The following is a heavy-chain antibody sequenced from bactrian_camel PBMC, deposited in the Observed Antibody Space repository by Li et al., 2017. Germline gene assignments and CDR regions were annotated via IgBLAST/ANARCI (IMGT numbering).Heavy chain of an antibody. Sequence: HVQLVESGGGSVQAGGSLRLSCAASGYTSRSTCVGWFRQAPGKEREGVACIDTDGSTFYADSVKGRFTISQDVTKNTLYLEMKGLKTEDTGMYFCASLNSSFGGRFAWCSDFRGQGTQVTVS. CDR2: IDTDGST. CDR3: ASLNSSFGGRFAWCSDF. J-gene: IGHJ4*01. CDR1: GYTSRSTC. D-gene: IGHD1*01. V-gene: IGHV3S55*01.